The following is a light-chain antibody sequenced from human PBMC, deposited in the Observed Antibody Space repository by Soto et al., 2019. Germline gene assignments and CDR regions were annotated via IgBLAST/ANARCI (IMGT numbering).Light chain of an antibody. CDR2: GAT. CDR3: QQRQYWPPIT. V-gene: IGKV3-11*01. Sequence: ERVMTQSPATLPVSPGGRATLSCRASQSVEDDVAWYQQRPGQAPRLLISGATERATDVPARFSGSGSGTDFTLTINSLEPEDFAIYYCQQRQYWPPITFGQGTRLEIK. J-gene: IGKJ5*01. CDR1: QSVEDD.